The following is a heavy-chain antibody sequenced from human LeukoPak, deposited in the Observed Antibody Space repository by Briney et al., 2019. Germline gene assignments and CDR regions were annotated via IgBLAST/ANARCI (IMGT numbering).Heavy chain of an antibody. V-gene: IGHV1-24*01. CDR2: FDPEDGET. D-gene: IGHD6-13*01. J-gene: IGHJ4*02. Sequence: ASVKVSCKVSGYTLTELSMHWVRQAPGKGLEWMGGFDPEDGETIYAQKFQGRVTMTEDTSTDTAYMELSSLRSEDTAVYYCATASSSWYNLDYWGQGTLVTVSS. CDR1: GYTLTELS. CDR3: ATASSSWYNLDY.